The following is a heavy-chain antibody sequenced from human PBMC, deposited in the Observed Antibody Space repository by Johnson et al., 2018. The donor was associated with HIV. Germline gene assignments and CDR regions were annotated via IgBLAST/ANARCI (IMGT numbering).Heavy chain of an antibody. CDR3: AKDWAYSSSWYDEGLAFDI. CDR2: IRYDGSNK. D-gene: IGHD6-13*01. V-gene: IGHV3-30*02. Sequence: QVKLVESGGGVVQPGRSLRLSCAASGFTFSSYGMHWVRQAPGKGLEWVAFIRYDGSNKYYADSVKGRFTISRDNSKNTLYLQMNSVRAEDTAVYYCAKDWAYSSSWYDEGLAFDIWGQGTMVTVSS. J-gene: IGHJ3*02. CDR1: GFTFSSYG.